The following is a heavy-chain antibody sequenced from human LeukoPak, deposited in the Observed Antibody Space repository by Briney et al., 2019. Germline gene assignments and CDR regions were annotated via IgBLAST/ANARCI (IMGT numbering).Heavy chain of an antibody. CDR2: INPNSGGT. D-gene: IGHD5-12*01. V-gene: IGHV1-2*02. CDR1: GYTFTGYY. Sequence: ASVKVSCKASGYTFTGYYMHWVRQAPGPGPEWMGWINPNSGGTNYAQKFQGRVTMTRDTSISTAYMELSRLRSDDTAVYYCARSGYSGYDSGGYWGQGTLVTVSS. CDR3: ARSGYSGYDSGGY. J-gene: IGHJ4*02.